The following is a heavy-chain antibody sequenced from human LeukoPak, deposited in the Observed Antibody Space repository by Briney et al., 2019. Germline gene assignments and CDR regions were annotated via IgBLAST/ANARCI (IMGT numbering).Heavy chain of an antibody. V-gene: IGHV1-2*02. CDR3: ARDLFDHYDSSAYYIDAFDL. CDR2: ISPHNGAT. J-gene: IGHJ3*01. D-gene: IGHD3-22*01. CDR1: GYPFTVYY. Sequence: ASVKASCKASGYPFTVYYIHWVRQAPGQGLEWMGWISPHNGATKYAQKFQGRVTMIMDTSITTAYMELSRLMSDDTAVYYCARDLFDHYDSSAYYIDAFDLWGQGTMVTVSS.